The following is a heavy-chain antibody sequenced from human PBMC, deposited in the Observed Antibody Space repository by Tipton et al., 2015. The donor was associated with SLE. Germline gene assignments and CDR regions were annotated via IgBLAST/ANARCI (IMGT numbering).Heavy chain of an antibody. CDR3: VKGGLTESDYLEY. CDR2: IRYDGSNA. D-gene: IGHD4/OR15-4a*01. Sequence: SLRLSCAGSGFTFSSYWMHWVRQAPGKGLEWVAFIRYDGSNAYYTDSVKGRFTISRDNAKNSLHLQMNALRAEDTALYYCVKGGLTESDYLEYWGQGTLVTVSS. V-gene: IGHV3-30*02. CDR1: GFTFSSYW. J-gene: IGHJ4*02.